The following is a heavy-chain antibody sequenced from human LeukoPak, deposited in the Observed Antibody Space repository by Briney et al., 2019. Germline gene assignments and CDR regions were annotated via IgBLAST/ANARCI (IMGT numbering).Heavy chain of an antibody. J-gene: IGHJ4*02. CDR1: GGSISSIISY. CDR3: AREKYGSGSSHYFDY. V-gene: IGHV4-39*07. CDR2: IFYSGST. Sequence: PSETLSLTCTVSGGSISSIISYWGWIRQPPGKGLEWIGSIFYSGSTYYNPSLKSRVTISVDTSKNQFSLKLSFVTAADTAVYYCAREKYGSGSSHYFDYWGQGTLVTVSS. D-gene: IGHD3-10*01.